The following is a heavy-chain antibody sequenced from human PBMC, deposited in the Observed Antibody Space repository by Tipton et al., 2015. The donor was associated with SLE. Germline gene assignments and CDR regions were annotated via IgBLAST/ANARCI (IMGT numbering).Heavy chain of an antibody. V-gene: IGHV4-39*07. CDR3: TRAEFSSNWYMYWHFDL. Sequence: TLSLTCTVSGASISSGTYYWTWIRQPPGKGLEWIGEINHGGSTNYNPSLKSRVTISEDTSKNQFSLKLTSVTAADTAVYFCTRAEFSSNWYMYWHFDLWGRCTLVTVPS. CDR1: GASISSGTYY. D-gene: IGHD6-13*01. J-gene: IGHJ2*01. CDR2: INHGGST.